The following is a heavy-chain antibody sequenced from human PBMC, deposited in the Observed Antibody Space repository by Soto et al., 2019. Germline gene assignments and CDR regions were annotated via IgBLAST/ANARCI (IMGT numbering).Heavy chain of an antibody. CDR3: ASPPSSNRYYYGMDV. CDR1: GGTFSSYA. Sequence: QVQLVQSGAEVKKPGSSVKVSCKASGGTFSSYAISWVRQAPGQGLEWMGGIIPIFGTANYAQKFQGRGTITADETTSTAYMELSSLRSEDAAVYYCASPPSSNRYYYGMDVWGQGTTVTVSS. V-gene: IGHV1-69*12. J-gene: IGHJ6*02. D-gene: IGHD4-4*01. CDR2: IIPIFGTA.